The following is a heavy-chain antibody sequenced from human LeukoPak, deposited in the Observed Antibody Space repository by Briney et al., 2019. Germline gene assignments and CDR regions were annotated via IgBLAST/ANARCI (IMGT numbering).Heavy chain of an antibody. CDR1: GGSFSGYY. V-gene: IGHV4-34*01. J-gene: IGHJ6*02. CDR3: ARVRTMVRGVITNYYGMDV. D-gene: IGHD3-10*01. CDR2: INHSGST. Sequence: SETLSLTCAVYGGSFSGYYWSWIRQPPGKGLERIGEINHSGSTNYNPSLKSRVTISVDTSKNQFSLKLSSVTAADTAVYYCARVRTMVRGVITNYYGMDVWGQGTTVTVSS.